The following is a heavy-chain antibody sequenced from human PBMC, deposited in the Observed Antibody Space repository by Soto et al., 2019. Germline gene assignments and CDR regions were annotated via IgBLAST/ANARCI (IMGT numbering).Heavy chain of an antibody. CDR2: ISGSGGST. V-gene: IGHV3-23*01. D-gene: IGHD3-3*01. CDR1: GFTFSSYA. J-gene: IGHJ6*02. CDR3: ARDASYYSLWSGYYPSRNGMDV. Sequence: GGSLRLSCAASGFTFSSYAMTWVRQAPGKGLEWVSAISGSGGSTYYADSVKGRFTISRDNSRNTVYLQMNSLRADDTAVYYCARDASYYSLWSGYYPSRNGMDVWGQGTTVTVSS.